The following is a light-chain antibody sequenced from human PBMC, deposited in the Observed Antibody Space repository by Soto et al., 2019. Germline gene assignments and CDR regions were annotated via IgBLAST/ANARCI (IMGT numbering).Light chain of an antibody. V-gene: IGLV2-14*01. CDR1: GNDIGAYDY. J-gene: IGLJ1*01. CDR2: GVR. CDR3: RSFTTIRLYA. Sequence: QSVLTQPTSVSGSPGQSIAIPCTGNGNDIGAYDYVSWYQQHPGKAPRLLIHGVRNRPPGISSRFSGFKSGLTASLTISGLQAEDEADYYCRSFTTIRLYAFGPGTKVT.